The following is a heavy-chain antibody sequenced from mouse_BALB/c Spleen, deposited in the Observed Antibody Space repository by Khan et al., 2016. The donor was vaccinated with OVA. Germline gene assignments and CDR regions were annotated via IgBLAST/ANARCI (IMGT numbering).Heavy chain of an antibody. CDR1: GFTIKDTY. CDR3: TRPIYYYDAMDY. CDR2: IDPANGNS. D-gene: IGHD1-1*01. V-gene: IGHV14-3*02. Sequence: IQLVQSGAELVKPGASVKLSCTASGFTIKDTYIHWVKQRPEQGLEWIGRIDPANGNSKYDPRFQGRAPLTADQSSNTAYLQLSSLTSEDAAIYYCTRPIYYYDAMDYWGQGTSVTVSS. J-gene: IGHJ4*01.